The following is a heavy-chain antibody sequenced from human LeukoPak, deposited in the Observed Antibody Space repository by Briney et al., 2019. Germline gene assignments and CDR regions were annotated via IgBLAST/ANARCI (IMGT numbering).Heavy chain of an antibody. CDR2: ISGSGGST. CDR3: AKDTVRYYDFWGGDFDY. D-gene: IGHD3-3*01. CDR1: GFTFSSYA. V-gene: IGHV3-23*01. Sequence: GGSLRLSCAASGFTFSSYAMSWVRQAPGKGLEWVSAISGSGGSTYYADSVKGRFTISRDNYKKTLFLNMNRLRAEDTAIYYCAKDTVRYYDFWGGDFDYWGQGALVTVSS. J-gene: IGHJ4*02.